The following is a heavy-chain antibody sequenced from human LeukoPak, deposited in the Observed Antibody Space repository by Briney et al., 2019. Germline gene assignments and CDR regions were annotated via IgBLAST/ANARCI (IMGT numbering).Heavy chain of an antibody. CDR1: GFTFSSYG. CDR2: IWYDGSNK. D-gene: IGHD2-2*01. Sequence: GGSLRLSCAASGFTFSSYGMHWVRQAPGKGLEWVAVIWYDGSNKYYADSVKGRFTISRDNAKNSLFLQMNSLRAEDTAVYYCARAPTVLVGYCSSSSCQADYWGQGTLVTVSS. J-gene: IGHJ4*02. CDR3: ARAPTVLVGYCSSSSCQADY. V-gene: IGHV3-33*01.